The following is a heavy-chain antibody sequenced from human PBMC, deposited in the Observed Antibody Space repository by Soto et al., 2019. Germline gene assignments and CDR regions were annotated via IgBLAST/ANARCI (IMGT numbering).Heavy chain of an antibody. CDR3: ARALSSSPTITY. Sequence: SVTLSLTCTVSGGSISSYYWSWIRQPPGKGLEWIGHIYYSGSTNYNPSLKSRVTISVDTSKNQFSLKLSSVTAADTAVYYCARALSSSPTITYWGQGTLVTVSS. V-gene: IGHV4-59*01. CDR1: GGSISSYY. J-gene: IGHJ4*02. D-gene: IGHD6-13*01. CDR2: IYYSGST.